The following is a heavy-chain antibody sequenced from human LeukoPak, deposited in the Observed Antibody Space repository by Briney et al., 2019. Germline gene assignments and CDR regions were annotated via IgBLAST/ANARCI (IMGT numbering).Heavy chain of an antibody. D-gene: IGHD6-19*01. V-gene: IGHV3-7*01. J-gene: IGHJ6*02. CDR3: ARDSAVATYYGVDV. CDR2: IQSDGNEK. Sequence: SGGSLRLSCGASGFTFRDYWMCWVRQAPGKGLEWVANIQSDGNEKNYIDSVQGRFTISRDNAKTSLYLQMNSLRAEDTAVYYRARDSAVATYYGVDVWGQGTTVTVSS. CDR1: GFTFRDYW.